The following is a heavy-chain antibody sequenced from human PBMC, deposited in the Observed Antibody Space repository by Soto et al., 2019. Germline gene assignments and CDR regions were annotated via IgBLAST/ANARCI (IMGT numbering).Heavy chain of an antibody. CDR2: INPKSGGT. D-gene: IGHD3-10*01. V-gene: IGHV1-2*02. CDR3: ARDRPGISVIRAVKTYNYFDP. CDR1: GYTFTGYY. J-gene: IGHJ5*02. Sequence: VASVKVSCKASGYTFTGYYMNWVRQAPGQGLEWMGWINPKSGGTNYAQKFQGRVTMTRDTSISTAYMELSRLRSDDTAIYYCARDRPGISVIRAVKTYNYFDPWGQGTLVTVSS.